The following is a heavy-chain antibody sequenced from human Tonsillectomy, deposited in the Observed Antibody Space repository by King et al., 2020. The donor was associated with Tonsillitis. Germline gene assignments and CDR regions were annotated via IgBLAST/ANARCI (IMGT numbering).Heavy chain of an antibody. J-gene: IGHJ4*02. CDR3: AEDGNYYGDYVLAGYYFDY. CDR1: GFMFDNYA. CDR2: ISYDGRNE. D-gene: IGHD4-17*01. V-gene: IGHV3-30*04. Sequence: VQLVESGGGVVQPGRSLRLSCAASGFMFDNYALHWVRQAPGKGLEWVAAISYDGRNEYYVESVKGRFTISRDDAMTTLYLQMNSLRAEDTAMYYCAEDGNYYGDYVLAGYYFDYWGQGTLVTVSS.